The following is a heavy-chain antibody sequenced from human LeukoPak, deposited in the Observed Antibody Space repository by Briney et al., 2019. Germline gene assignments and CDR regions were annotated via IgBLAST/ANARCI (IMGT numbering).Heavy chain of an antibody. CDR1: GFTFSRYW. V-gene: IGHV3-7*01. CDR2: IKEDGSRK. CDR3: ARERPAAASAFEL. Sequence: GGSLRLSCSASGFTFSRYWMSWVRQAPGKGLEWVANIKEDGSRKYYVDSVKGRSTISRDNAKNSLYLQMNNLRVEDTALYYCARERPAAASAFELWGQGTMVTVSS. D-gene: IGHD6-13*01. J-gene: IGHJ3*01.